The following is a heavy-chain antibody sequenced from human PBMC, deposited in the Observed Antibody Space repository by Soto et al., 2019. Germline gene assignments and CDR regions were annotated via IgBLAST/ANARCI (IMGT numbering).Heavy chain of an antibody. Sequence: QVQLVESGGGVVQPGRSLRLSCAASGFTFSSYGMHWVRQAPGKGLEWVAVIWYDGSNKYYADSVKGRFTISRDNSKNTLYLQMNSLRAEDTAVYYCARDAGVLEYFDYWGQGTLVTVSS. V-gene: IGHV3-33*01. CDR3: ARDAGVLEYFDY. CDR1: GFTFSSYG. J-gene: IGHJ4*02. D-gene: IGHD3-3*01. CDR2: IWYDGSNK.